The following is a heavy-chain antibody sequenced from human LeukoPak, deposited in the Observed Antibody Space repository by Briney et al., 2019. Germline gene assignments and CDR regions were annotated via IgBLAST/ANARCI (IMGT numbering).Heavy chain of an antibody. CDR1: GFTFDDYG. CDR2: ITYEGILT. D-gene: IGHD2-15*01. V-gene: IGHV3-30*03. J-gene: IGHJ4*02. CDR3: VRDLEEEYQVDHLVGRNLDS. Sequence: GRSLRLSCAASGFTFDDYGMSWVRLAPGKGLEWVASITYEGILTQYADSVKGRFTISRDNSRNTLFLQMDSVATDDPATYYCVRDLEEEYQVDHLVGRNLDSWGQGTLVTVS.